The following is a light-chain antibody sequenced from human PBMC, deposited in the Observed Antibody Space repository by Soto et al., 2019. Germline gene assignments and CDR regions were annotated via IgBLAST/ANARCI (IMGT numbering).Light chain of an antibody. CDR3: ATWDDSLNVV. CDR2: RNN. Sequence: QSVLTQSPSASGTPGQRVTISCSGSRSNIGRNFAYWYQHVPGTAPRLLIQRNNERPSGVPGRFSGSKSGTSASLAISGLLSEDEADYYCATWDDSLNVVFGGGTKLTVL. J-gene: IGLJ2*01. CDR1: RSNIGRNF. V-gene: IGLV1-47*01.